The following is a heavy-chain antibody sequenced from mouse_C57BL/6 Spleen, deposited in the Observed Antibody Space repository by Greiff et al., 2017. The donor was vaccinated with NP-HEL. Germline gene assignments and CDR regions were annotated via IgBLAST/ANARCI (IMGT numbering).Heavy chain of an antibody. CDR1: GYTFTGYW. CDR2: ILPGSGST. Sequence: VQLQQSGAELMKPGASVKLSCKATGYTFTGYWIEWVKQRPGHGLEWIGEILPGSGSTNYNEKFKGKATFTADTSSNTAYMHLSSLTTEDSAIYYWAREEDYGNPFAYWGQGTLVTVSA. V-gene: IGHV1-9*01. D-gene: IGHD2-1*01. J-gene: IGHJ3*01. CDR3: AREEDYGNPFAY.